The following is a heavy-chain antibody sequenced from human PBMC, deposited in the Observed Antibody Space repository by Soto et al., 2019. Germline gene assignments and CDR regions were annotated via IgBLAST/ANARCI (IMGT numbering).Heavy chain of an antibody. V-gene: IGHV1-69*13. CDR1: GGTFSSYA. Sequence: SVKVSCKASGGTFSSYAISWVRQAPGQGLEWMGGIIPIFGTANYAQKFQGRVAITADESTSTAYMELSSLRSEDTAVYYCARVLDDDFWSGYMDVWGQGTTVTVSS. CDR2: IIPIFGTA. CDR3: ARVLDDDFWSGYMDV. D-gene: IGHD3-3*01. J-gene: IGHJ6*02.